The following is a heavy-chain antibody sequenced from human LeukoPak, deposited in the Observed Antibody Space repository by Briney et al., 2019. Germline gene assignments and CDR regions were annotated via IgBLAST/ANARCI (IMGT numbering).Heavy chain of an antibody. CDR2: ISGSGSST. CDR1: GFTFSSYA. J-gene: IGHJ6*02. D-gene: IGHD2-2*01. Sequence: GGSLRLSCAASGFTFSSYAMSWVRQAPGRGLEWFSAISGSGSSTHYGDSVKGRFTISRDNSRNTLYLQLNRLRAEDTAVYFCVKDRPCETCMPMDAWGQGTTVTVSS. V-gene: IGHV3-23*01. CDR3: VKDRPCETCMPMDA.